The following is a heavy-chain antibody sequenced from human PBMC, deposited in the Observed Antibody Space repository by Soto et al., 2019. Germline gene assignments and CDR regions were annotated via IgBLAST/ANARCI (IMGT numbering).Heavy chain of an antibody. CDR3: VRSTMGSRGGMDV. CDR2: INHGGRT. CDR1: GGYFSGYY. Sequence: PSETLSLTCAVYGGYFSGYYWSWIRQPPGKGLEWIGEINHGGRTSHMPSLKSRVTISVDTSKNQFSLKLSSVTAADTAVYYCVRSTMGSRGGMDVWGQGTTVTVSS. V-gene: IGHV4-34*01. J-gene: IGHJ6*02. D-gene: IGHD3-10*01.